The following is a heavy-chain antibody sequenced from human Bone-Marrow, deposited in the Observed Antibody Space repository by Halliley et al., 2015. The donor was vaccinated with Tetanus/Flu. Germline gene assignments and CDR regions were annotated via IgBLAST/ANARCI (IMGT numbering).Heavy chain of an antibody. CDR3: ARGTRGRLGTSDRYYYAMAG. CDR1: GGSISSGAYY. D-gene: IGHD1-1*01. CDR2: ISHSGST. Sequence: TLSLTCAVSGGSISSGAYYWTWIRQPPGKGLEWIGYISHSGSTEYNPSLRSRVTISLDTTENHFSLRLTSVTAADTAVYYCARGTRGRLGTSDRYYYAMAGWGQGTTVTVSS. V-gene: IGHV4-30-4*01. J-gene: IGHJ6*02.